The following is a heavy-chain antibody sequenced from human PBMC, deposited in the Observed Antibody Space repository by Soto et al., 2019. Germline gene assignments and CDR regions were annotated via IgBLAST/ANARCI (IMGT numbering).Heavy chain of an antibody. J-gene: IGHJ4*02. CDR3: AKDRIAARPTQYYFDY. V-gene: IGHV3-33*05. D-gene: IGHD6-6*01. Sequence: GSLRLACAASDFDFSSYGIHWVRQAPGKGLEWVAASSYDGRETFYADSAKGRFTISRDNSKNTLYLQMNSLRAEDTAVYYCAKDRIAARPTQYYFDYWGQGTLVTVSS. CDR2: SSYDGRET. CDR1: DFDFSSYG.